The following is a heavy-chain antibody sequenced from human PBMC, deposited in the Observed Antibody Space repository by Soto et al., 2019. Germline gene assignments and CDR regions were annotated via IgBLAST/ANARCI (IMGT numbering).Heavy chain of an antibody. D-gene: IGHD3-22*01. CDR3: ARGDFDSSANYYAGWFDP. CDR1: GYTFTAYY. V-gene: IGHV1-2*02. J-gene: IGHJ5*02. CDR2: INPNSGGT. Sequence: QVQLVQSGAEVKKPGASVKVSCKASGYTFTAYYMHWLRQAPGQGLEWMGWINPNSGGTKYAQKFPGRVTITNDTSISTAYMELSRLGSDDTAVYYCARGDFDSSANYYAGWFDPWGQGTLVTVSS.